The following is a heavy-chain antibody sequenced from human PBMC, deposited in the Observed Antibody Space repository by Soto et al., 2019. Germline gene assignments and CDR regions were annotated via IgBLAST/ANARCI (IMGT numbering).Heavy chain of an antibody. D-gene: IGHD4-17*01. Sequence: QVQLQESGPGLVKPSETLSLTCTVSGGSISSYYWSWIRQPPGKGLEWIGYSYYSGSTNYNPSLKSRVTISVDTSKNQFSLKLSSVTAADTAVYYCARITDYGDYVWYFDYWGQGTLVTVSS. CDR2: SYYSGST. J-gene: IGHJ4*02. V-gene: IGHV4-59*01. CDR1: GGSISSYY. CDR3: ARITDYGDYVWYFDY.